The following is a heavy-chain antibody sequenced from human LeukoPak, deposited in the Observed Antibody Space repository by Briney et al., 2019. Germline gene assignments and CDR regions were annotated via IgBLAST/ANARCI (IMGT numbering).Heavy chain of an antibody. J-gene: IGHJ4*02. D-gene: IGHD6-19*01. CDR2: IYSGGST. CDR1: GFTVSSNY. CDR3: ARGFRYSSGWYYFDY. V-gene: IGHV3-66*01. Sequence: GGSLRLPCAASGFTVSSNYMSWVRQAPGKGLEWVSVIYSGGSTYYADSVKGRFTISRDNSKNTLYLQMNSLRAEDTAVYYCARGFRYSSGWYYFDYWGQGTLVTASS.